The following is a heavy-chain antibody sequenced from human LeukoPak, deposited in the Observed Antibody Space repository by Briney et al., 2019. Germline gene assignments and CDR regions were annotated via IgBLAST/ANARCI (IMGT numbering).Heavy chain of an antibody. Sequence: ASVKVSCKASGYTFTGYYMHWVRQAPGQGLEWMGWINPNSGGTNYAQKFQGRVTMTRDTSISTAYMELSRLRSDDTAVDYCARDSYYCSGGSCYVFFPGYFQHWGQGTLVTVSS. CDR2: INPNSGGT. V-gene: IGHV1-2*02. CDR3: ARDSYYCSGGSCYVFFPGYFQH. J-gene: IGHJ1*01. D-gene: IGHD2-15*01. CDR1: GYTFTGYY.